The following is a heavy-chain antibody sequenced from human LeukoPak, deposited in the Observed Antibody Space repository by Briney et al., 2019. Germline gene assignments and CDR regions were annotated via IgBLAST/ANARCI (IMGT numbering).Heavy chain of an antibody. CDR2: ISYDGSNK. CDR1: GFTFSSYG. Sequence: GGSLRLSCAASGFTFSSYGMHWVRQAPGKGLEWVAVISYDGSNKYYADSVKGRFTISRDNSKNTLYLQMNSLRAEDTAVYYCAKNVLRYFDWLLSVDYWGQGTLVTVSS. D-gene: IGHD3-9*01. J-gene: IGHJ4*02. V-gene: IGHV3-30*18. CDR3: AKNVLRYFDWLLSVDY.